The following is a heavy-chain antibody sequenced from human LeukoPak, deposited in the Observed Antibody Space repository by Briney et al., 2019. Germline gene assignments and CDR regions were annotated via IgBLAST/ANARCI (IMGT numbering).Heavy chain of an antibody. V-gene: IGHV3-30*04. CDR1: GFTFSSYA. D-gene: IGHD3-3*01. CDR3: ARDRSGLTIFGVKKTDYFDF. Sequence: PGGSLRLSCAASGFTFSSYAMHWVRQAPGKGLEWVAVISYDGSNKYYADSVKGRFTISRDNSKNTLYLQMNSLRAEDTAVYYCARDRSGLTIFGVKKTDYFDFWGQGTLVTVSS. CDR2: ISYDGSNK. J-gene: IGHJ4*02.